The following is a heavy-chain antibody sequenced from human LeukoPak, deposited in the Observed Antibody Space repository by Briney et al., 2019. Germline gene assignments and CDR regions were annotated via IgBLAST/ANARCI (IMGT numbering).Heavy chain of an antibody. D-gene: IGHD1-26*01. CDR3: AKHGGATRNFHYYMDV. CDR2: ISASGGTP. J-gene: IGHJ6*03. Sequence: PGGSLRLSCAASGFTFSSYAMAWVRQAPGKGVDGVASISASGGTPYYPDAVEGPFTSSRDNSKNTLVLQMTRLRAEDTAIYYCAKHGGATRNFHYYMDVWGKGTTVTVSS. V-gene: IGHV3-23*01. CDR1: GFTFSSYA.